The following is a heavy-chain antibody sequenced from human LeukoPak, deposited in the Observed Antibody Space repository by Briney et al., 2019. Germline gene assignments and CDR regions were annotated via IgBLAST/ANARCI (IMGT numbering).Heavy chain of an antibody. CDR3: ARDRRRAAEYDY. Sequence: ASVKVSCKASGYTFTSYYMHWVRQAPGQGLERMGIINPSGGSTSYAQKFQGRVTMTRDTSTSTVYMELSSLRSEDTAVYYCARDRRRAAEYDYWGQGTLVTVSS. CDR1: GYTFTSYY. V-gene: IGHV1-46*01. CDR2: INPSGGST. J-gene: IGHJ4*02. D-gene: IGHD6-13*01.